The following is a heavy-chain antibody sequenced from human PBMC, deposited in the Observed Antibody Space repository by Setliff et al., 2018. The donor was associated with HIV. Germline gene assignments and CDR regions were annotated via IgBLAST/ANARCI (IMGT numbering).Heavy chain of an antibody. J-gene: IGHJ2*01. CDR1: GVSVSGTAYY. CDR2: IYYTGNT. D-gene: IGHD7-27*01. V-gene: IGHV4-39*01. Sequence: SETLSLTCTVSGVSVSGTAYYWAWIRQPPGRGLEWIGSIYYTGNTNYNSSLKSRISMSMVSSKKQVFLKLSDVSAADTAVYFCVRHAQLGGAHFDLWGPGSLVTVSS. CDR3: VRHAQLGGAHFDL.